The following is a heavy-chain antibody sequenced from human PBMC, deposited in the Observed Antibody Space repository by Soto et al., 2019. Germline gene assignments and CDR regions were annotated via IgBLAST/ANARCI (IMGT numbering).Heavy chain of an antibody. CDR2: IIPFHGVT. CDR1: GGTFSPYT. CDR3: TRDWEITVSTWSFGGF. Sequence: QVQLVQSGAEVKKPGSSVKVSCKASGGTFSPYTINWVRQAPGQGLEWMGRIIPFHGVTNYAQKFQPRVTITAEKSTSTAYMELSGLRFEDTAMYYCTRDWEITVSTWSFGGFWGRGTLVTVSS. V-gene: IGHV1-69*08. J-gene: IGHJ4*02. D-gene: IGHD3-10*01.